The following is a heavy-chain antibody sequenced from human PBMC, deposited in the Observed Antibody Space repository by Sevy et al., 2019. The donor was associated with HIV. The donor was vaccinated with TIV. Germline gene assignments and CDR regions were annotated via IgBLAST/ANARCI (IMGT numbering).Heavy chain of an antibody. V-gene: IGHV3-15*01. CDR1: GFTFSNAW. D-gene: IGHD3-10*01. CDR2: IKSKTDGGTT. CDR3: TTPYGSGSYYNVDY. Sequence: GGSLRLSCAASGFTFSNAWMSWVRQAPGKGLEWVGRIKSKTDGGTTDYAAPVKGRFTISREDSKNTLYLQMNSLNTEDTAVYYCTTPYGSGSYYNVDYWGQGTLVTVSS. J-gene: IGHJ4*02.